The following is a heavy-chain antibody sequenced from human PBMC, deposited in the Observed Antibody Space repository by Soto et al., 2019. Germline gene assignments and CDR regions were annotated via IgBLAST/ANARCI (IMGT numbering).Heavy chain of an antibody. Sequence: QVQLVESGGGVIQPGRSLRLSCAESGFTFSSYGMHWVRQAPGKGLEWVAVIWYDGSNKYYADSVKGRFTISRDNSKNTLYLQMNSLRAEDTAVYYCARDYDSSGYSDYWGQGTLVTVSS. CDR3: ARDYDSSGYSDY. V-gene: IGHV3-33*01. D-gene: IGHD3-22*01. J-gene: IGHJ4*02. CDR1: GFTFSSYG. CDR2: IWYDGSNK.